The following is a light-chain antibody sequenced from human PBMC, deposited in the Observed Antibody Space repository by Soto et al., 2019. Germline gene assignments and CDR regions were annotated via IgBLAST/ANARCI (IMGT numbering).Light chain of an antibody. CDR1: QDISDD. J-gene: IGKJ1*01. V-gene: IGKV1-6*01. CDR2: GAS. CDR3: LQNHNYPRT. Sequence: IQMTQSPSTLSASVGDRVTISCRASQDISDDVGWYQQTPGKAPKLLISGASRLQSGVPSRFSGSGSGAQFTLTITSLRPEDSAIYYCLQNHNYPRTFGQGTKVDIK.